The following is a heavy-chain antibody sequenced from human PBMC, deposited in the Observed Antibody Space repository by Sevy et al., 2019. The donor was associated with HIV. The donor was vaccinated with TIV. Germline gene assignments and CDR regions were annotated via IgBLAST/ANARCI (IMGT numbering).Heavy chain of an antibody. Sequence: GGSLRLSCAASGFTVSSNYMSWVRQAPGKGLEWVSVIYSGGSTYYADSVKGRFTISRDNSKNTRYLQMNSLRAEDTAVYYCARAPLRITMVRGVNVYYYYYGMDVWGQGTTVTVSS. D-gene: IGHD3-10*01. V-gene: IGHV3-53*01. J-gene: IGHJ6*02. CDR3: ARAPLRITMVRGVNVYYYYYGMDV. CDR2: IYSGGST. CDR1: GFTVSSNY.